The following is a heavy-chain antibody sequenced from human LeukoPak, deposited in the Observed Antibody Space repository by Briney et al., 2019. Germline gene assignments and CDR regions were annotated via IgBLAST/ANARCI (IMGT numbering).Heavy chain of an antibody. CDR1: GGSITNTNYY. CDR3: ARLAYGVTREFDP. D-gene: IGHD4-17*01. V-gene: IGHV4-39*01. Sequence: SETLSLTCTVSGGSITNTNYYWAWIRQPPGKGLEWIVSIYYSGTTYYTSSLRSRLTMSVDTSKNQFSLKLGSLTAADTAVFYCARLAYGVTREFDPWGQGTLVTVSS. J-gene: IGHJ5*02. CDR2: IYYSGTT.